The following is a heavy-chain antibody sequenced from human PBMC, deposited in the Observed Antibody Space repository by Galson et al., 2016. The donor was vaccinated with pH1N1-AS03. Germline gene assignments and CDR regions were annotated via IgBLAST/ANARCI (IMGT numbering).Heavy chain of an antibody. CDR3: ARDRGFRPDTFDI. D-gene: IGHD2-15*01. CDR1: GYTFSTYG. CDR2: ISGYDDDT. J-gene: IGHJ3*02. Sequence: SVKVSCKASGYTFSTYGVSWVRQAPGQGLEWMGWISGYDDDTNYAQNVAGSVTMTTDKSTSTVYMELRSLRSDDTAVYYCARDRGFRPDTFDIWGQGTWVTVSS. V-gene: IGHV1-18*04.